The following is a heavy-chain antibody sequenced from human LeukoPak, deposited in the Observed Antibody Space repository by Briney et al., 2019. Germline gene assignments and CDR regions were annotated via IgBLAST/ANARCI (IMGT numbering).Heavy chain of an antibody. V-gene: IGHV3-23*01. Sequence: PGGSLRLSCAASGFTFSSYAMSWVRQAPGKGLEWVSALNGGGDSTYYVDSVKGRFTISRDNAKNSLYLQVNSLRAEDTAVYYCARGDPSDYWGQGTLVTVSS. CDR1: GFTFSSYA. D-gene: IGHD2-21*01. CDR2: LNGGGDST. CDR3: ARGDPSDY. J-gene: IGHJ4*02.